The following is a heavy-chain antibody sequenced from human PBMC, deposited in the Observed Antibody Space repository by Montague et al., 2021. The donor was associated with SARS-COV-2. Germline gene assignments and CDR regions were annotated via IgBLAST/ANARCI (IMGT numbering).Heavy chain of an antibody. CDR1: GGSISSSSYY. CDR2: IFYSGST. J-gene: IGHJ5*02. CDR3: ARDGGTVITFLGVGHLRGGVNGFDP. Sequence: SETLSLTCTVSGGSISSSSYYWGWIRQPPGKGLEWIGNIFYSGSTFYNPSLKSRVTISVDTSKNQFSLKLSSVTAADTAVYYCARDGGTVITFLGVGHLRGGVNGFDPGGQGTLGTVSS. D-gene: IGHD3-16*01. V-gene: IGHV4-39*07.